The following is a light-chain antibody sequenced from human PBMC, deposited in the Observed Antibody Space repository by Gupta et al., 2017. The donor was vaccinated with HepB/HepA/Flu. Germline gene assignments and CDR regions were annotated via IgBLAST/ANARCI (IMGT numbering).Light chain of an antibody. CDR1: QSVSSY. J-gene: IGKJ1*01. CDR3: QQRSNGPPGGT. V-gene: IGKV3-11*01. Sequence: EIVLTQSPATLSLSPGERATLSCRASQSVSSYLAWYQQKTGQASRLLIYDASNRATGIPARFSGSGSGTDFTLTISSLEPEDFAVYYCQQRSNGPPGGTFGQGTKVEIK. CDR2: DAS.